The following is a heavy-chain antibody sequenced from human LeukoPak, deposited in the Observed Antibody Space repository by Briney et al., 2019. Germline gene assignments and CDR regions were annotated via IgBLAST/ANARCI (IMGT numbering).Heavy chain of an antibody. CDR1: GFTVSKNY. D-gene: IGHD2-15*01. Sequence: QPGGSLRLSCAASGFTVSKNYVTWVRQAPGKGLEWVSLIFSDGNTYYADSVKGRFTISRDNSKNTLNHQMNSPRAEDTAVYYCARVVVGVTNWFDPWGQGTLVTVSS. CDR2: IFSDGNT. V-gene: IGHV3-53*01. J-gene: IGHJ5*02. CDR3: ARVVVGVTNWFDP.